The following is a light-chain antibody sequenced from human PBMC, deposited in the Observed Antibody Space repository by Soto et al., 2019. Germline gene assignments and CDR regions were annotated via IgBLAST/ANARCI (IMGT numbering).Light chain of an antibody. CDR3: QQYDDYPLP. J-gene: IGKJ4*01. CDR2: DAS. Sequence: DIQMTQAVSTLSATIGYRFTITCLASQSISSWLAWYQQKPGKAPNLLIYDASSLESGVPSRFSGSGSGTEFTLTISSLQPDDFATYQCQQYDDYPLPFGGGTKAAIK. V-gene: IGKV1-5*01. CDR1: QSISSW.